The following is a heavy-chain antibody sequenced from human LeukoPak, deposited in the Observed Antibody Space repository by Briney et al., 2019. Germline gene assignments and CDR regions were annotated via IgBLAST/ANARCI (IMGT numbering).Heavy chain of an antibody. CDR2: IRDNGGST. V-gene: IGHV3-23*01. J-gene: IGHJ4*02. D-gene: IGHD3-16*01. CDR3: ARDLAFSS. CDR1: GFTFSSHA. Sequence: PGGSLRLSCAASGFTFSSHAMSWVRQAPGKGLEWVSAIRDNGGSTYYADSVKGRFTISRDNSKNTLYLQMNSLRAEDTAVYYCARDLAFSSWGQGTLVTVSS.